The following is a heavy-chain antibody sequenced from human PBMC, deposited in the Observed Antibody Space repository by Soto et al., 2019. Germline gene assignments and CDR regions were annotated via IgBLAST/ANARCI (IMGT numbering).Heavy chain of an antibody. J-gene: IGHJ4*02. CDR3: ARGAMVGRFDY. CDR1: GGSISSGGYY. CDR2: IYYSGST. D-gene: IGHD5-18*01. Sequence: QVQLQESGPGLVKPSQTLSLTCTVSGGSISSGGYYWSWIRQHPGKGLEWIGYIYYSGSTYYNPSLKSRVTVSLXTSKNQFSLKRSSVTAADTAVYYCARGAMVGRFDYWGQGTLVTVSS. V-gene: IGHV4-31*03.